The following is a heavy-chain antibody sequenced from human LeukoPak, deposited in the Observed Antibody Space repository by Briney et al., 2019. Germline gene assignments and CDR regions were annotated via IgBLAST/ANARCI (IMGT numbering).Heavy chain of an antibody. CDR2: IYTSGST. V-gene: IGHV4-4*07. CDR3: ARGGRGWFGELFPGDAFDI. CDR1: GGSISSYY. Sequence: SETLSLTCTVSGGSISSYYWSWIRQPAGKGLEWIERIYTSGSTNYNPSLKSRVTMSVDTSKNQFSLKLSSVTAADTAVYYCARGGRGWFGELFPGDAFDIWGQGTMVTVSS. J-gene: IGHJ3*02. D-gene: IGHD3-10*01.